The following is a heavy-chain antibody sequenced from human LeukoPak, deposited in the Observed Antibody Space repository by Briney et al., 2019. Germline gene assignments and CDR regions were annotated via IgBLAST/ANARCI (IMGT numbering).Heavy chain of an antibody. V-gene: IGHV4-38-2*01. CDR1: GYSISRGYY. CDR2: VHHTGST. Sequence: SETLSLTCVVSGYSISRGYYWGWIRQSPGKELELIGIVHHTGSTNYNPSLKSRVTLSIDTSGNQFSLKLKSVTAADTAIYYCARGGIRGGTDNWFDPWGQGILVTVSS. CDR3: ARGGIRGGTDNWFDP. J-gene: IGHJ5*02. D-gene: IGHD3-10*01.